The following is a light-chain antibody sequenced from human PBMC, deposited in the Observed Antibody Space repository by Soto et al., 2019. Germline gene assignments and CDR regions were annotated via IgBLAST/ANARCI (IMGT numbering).Light chain of an antibody. J-gene: IGLJ3*02. V-gene: IGLV1-40*01. CDR1: SSNIGAGYD. CDR2: GNS. Sequence: QSVLTQPPSVSGAPGQRVTISCTGSSSNIGAGYDVHWYQQLPGTAAKLLIYGNSNRPSGVPDRFSASKSGTSASLAITGLQAEDEADYYCQSYDSSLSGSVFGGGTKLTVL. CDR3: QSYDSSLSGSV.